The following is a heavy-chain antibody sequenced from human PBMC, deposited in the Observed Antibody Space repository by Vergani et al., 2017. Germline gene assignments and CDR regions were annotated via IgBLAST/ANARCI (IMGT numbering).Heavy chain of an antibody. CDR2: IPFAGSNQ. D-gene: IGHD3-16*01. Sequence: QVQLVESGGGVVQRGGSLRLSCATSGFTLSNYDMQWIRQGPGKGLEFVAFIPFAGSNQYYAESVKGRFTLSRDFSKNTLYLQMNSLRTDDTATYYCAKHFRGWGIDYWGQGTQVIVSS. CDR1: GFTLSNYD. V-gene: IGHV3-30*02. J-gene: IGHJ4*02. CDR3: AKHFRGWGIDY.